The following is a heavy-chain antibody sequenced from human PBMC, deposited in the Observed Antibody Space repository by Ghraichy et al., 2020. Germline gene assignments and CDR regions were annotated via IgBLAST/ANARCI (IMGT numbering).Heavy chain of an antibody. CDR2: INPNSGGT. CDR1: GYTFTGYY. D-gene: IGHD6-19*01. V-gene: IGHV1-2*04. CDR3: ARGGISSCWTNYYYYYYMDV. J-gene: IGHJ6*03. Sequence: SVKVSCKASGYTFTGYYMHWVRQAPGQGLEWMGWINPNSGGTNYAQKFQGWVTMTRDTSISTAYMELSRLRSDDTAVYYCARGGISSCWTNYYYYYYMDVWGKGTTVTVSS.